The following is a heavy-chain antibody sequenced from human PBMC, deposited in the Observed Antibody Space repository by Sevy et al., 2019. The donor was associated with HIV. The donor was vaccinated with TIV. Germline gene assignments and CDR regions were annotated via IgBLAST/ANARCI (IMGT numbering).Heavy chain of an antibody. CDR2: IRYDGSNK. J-gene: IGHJ6*02. D-gene: IGHD6-19*01. V-gene: IGHV3-30*02. CDR1: GFTFSSYG. CDR3: AKDPGYSSGWYDGWYYFYGLDV. Sequence: GGSLRLSCAASGFTFSSYGMHWVRQAPGKGLEWVAFIRYDGSNKYYADSVKGRFTISRDNSKNTLYLQMNSLRAADTAVYYCAKDPGYSSGWYDGWYYFYGLDVWGQGTTVTVSS.